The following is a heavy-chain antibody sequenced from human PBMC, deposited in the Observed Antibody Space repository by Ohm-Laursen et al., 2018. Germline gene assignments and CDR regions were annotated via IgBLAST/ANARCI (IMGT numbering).Heavy chain of an antibody. J-gene: IGHJ4*02. CDR1: GAPFGDFY. CDR3: ARLPDHSGWPFDY. CDR2: VHQSGST. D-gene: IGHD6-19*01. V-gene: IGHV4-34*01. Sequence: SQTLSLTCALSGAPFGDFYWSWIRLSPGKGLEWIGEVHQSGSTNYHPSLKRPVTISVDTSKNQFSLRLTSATAADTAIYYCARLPDHSGWPFDYWGQGTLVTVSS.